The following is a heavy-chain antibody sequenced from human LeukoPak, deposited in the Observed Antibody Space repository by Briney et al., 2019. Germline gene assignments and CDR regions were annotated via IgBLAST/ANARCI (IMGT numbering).Heavy chain of an antibody. J-gene: IGHJ4*02. D-gene: IGHD6-13*01. Sequence: PSETLSLTCTVSGGSISSNAYYWAWIRQPPGKGLEWIGYIYYSGSTNYNPSLKSRVTISVDTSKNQFSLKLSSVTAADTAVYYCARGYSSSWYKGDYFDYWGQGTLVTVSS. CDR1: GGSISSNAYY. V-gene: IGHV4-61*08. CDR2: IYYSGST. CDR3: ARGYSSSWYKGDYFDY.